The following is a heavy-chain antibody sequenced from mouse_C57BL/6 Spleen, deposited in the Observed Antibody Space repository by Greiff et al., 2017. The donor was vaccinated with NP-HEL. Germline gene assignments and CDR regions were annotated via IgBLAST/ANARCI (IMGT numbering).Heavy chain of an antibody. D-gene: IGHD1-1*01. CDR3: ARDYGSSYVGFAY. Sequence: DVKLQESGPGLVKPSQSLSLTCSVTGYSITSGYYWNWIRQFPGNKLEWMGYISYDGSNNYNPSLKNRISITRDTSKNQFFLKLNSVTTEDTATYYCARDYGSSYVGFAYWGQGTLVTVSA. CDR1: GYSITSGYY. J-gene: IGHJ3*01. V-gene: IGHV3-6*01. CDR2: ISYDGSN.